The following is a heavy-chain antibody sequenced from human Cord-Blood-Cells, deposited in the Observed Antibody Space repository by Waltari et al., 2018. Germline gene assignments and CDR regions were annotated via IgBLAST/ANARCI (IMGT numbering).Heavy chain of an antibody. V-gene: IGHV4-39*01. D-gene: IGHD4-4*01. CDR3: ARPIHTVTTNDAFDI. CDR2: IYYSGST. J-gene: IGHJ3*02. CDR1: GGSISSSSYY. Sequence: QLQLQESGPGLVKPSETLSLTCTVSGGSISSSSYYWGWIRQPPGKGLEWIGSIYYSGSTYYNPSLKSRVTISVDTSKNQFSLKLSSVTAADTAMYYCARPIHTVTTNDAFDIWGQGTMVTVSS.